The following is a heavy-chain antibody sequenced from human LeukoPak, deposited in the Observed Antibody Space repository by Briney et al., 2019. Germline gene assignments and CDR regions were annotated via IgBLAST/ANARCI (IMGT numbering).Heavy chain of an antibody. Sequence: GGSLRLSCAASGFTFSDYYMSWIRQAPGKGLEWVSYISSGGTTIYYADSVRGRFTISRDNAKNSLYLQMNSLRAEDTAMYYCARSAYSSGWYWGQGTLVTVSS. CDR3: ARSAYSSGWY. V-gene: IGHV3-11*01. CDR2: ISSGGTTI. CDR1: GFTFSDYY. D-gene: IGHD6-19*01. J-gene: IGHJ4*02.